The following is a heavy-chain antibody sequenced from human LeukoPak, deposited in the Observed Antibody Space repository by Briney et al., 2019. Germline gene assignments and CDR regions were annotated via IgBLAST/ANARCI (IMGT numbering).Heavy chain of an antibody. D-gene: IGHD2/OR15-2a*01. J-gene: IGHJ3*02. CDR2: IIPILGIA. CDR3: ATTFRSESAFDI. Sequence: GSSVKVSCKASGGTFSSYTISWVRQAPGQGLEWMGRIIPILGIANYAQKFQGRVTITADKSTSTAYMELSSLRSEDTAAYYCATTFRSESAFDIWGQGTMVTVSS. CDR1: GGTFSSYT. V-gene: IGHV1-69*02.